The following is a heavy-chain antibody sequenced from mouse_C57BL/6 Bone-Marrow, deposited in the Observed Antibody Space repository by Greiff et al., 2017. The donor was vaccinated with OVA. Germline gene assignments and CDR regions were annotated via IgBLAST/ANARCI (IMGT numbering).Heavy chain of an antibody. Sequence: EVQVVESGTVLARPGASVKMSCKTSGYTFTSYWMHWVKQRPGQGLEWIGAIYPGNSDTSYNQKFKGKAKLTAVKYASTAYMELSSLTNEDSAVYYDTKETAQATNSDDWGQGTTLTVSS. CDR2: IYPGNSDT. J-gene: IGHJ2*01. CDR1: GYTFTSYW. D-gene: IGHD3-2*02. CDR3: TKETAQATNSDD. V-gene: IGHV1-5*01.